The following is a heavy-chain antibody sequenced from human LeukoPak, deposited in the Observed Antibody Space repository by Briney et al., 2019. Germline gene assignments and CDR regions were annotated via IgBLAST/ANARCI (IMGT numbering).Heavy chain of an antibody. CDR1: ADSLSSGGHY. CDR3: ARGGYRFGGFYFDY. V-gene: IGHV4-31*03. Sequence: SETLSLTCTVSADSLSSGGHYWAWIRQFPGKGLESIGFIHHSGRSRHNPSLKDRVAISVDTSRKQFALKLSSVTAADTAMYYCARGGYRFGGFYFDYWGQGIQVIVSS. J-gene: IGHJ4*02. CDR2: IHHSGRS. D-gene: IGHD2-15*01.